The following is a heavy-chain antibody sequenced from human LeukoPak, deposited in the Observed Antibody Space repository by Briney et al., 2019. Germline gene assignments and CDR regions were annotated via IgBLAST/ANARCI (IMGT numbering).Heavy chain of an antibody. CDR3: ARGVRGVTSYYYYMDV. CDR1: GFTLSSYG. CDR2: ISSSSSYI. D-gene: IGHD3-10*01. Sequence: GGSLRLSCAASGFTLSSYGMHWVRQAPGKGLEWVSSISSSSSYIYYADSVKGRFTISRDNAKNSLYLQMNSLRAEGTAVYYCARGVRGVTSYYYYMDVWGKGTTVTVSS. J-gene: IGHJ6*03. V-gene: IGHV3-21*01.